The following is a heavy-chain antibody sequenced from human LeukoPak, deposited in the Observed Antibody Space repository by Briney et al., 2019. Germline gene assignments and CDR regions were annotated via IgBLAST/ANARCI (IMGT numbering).Heavy chain of an antibody. D-gene: IGHD3-10*01. V-gene: IGHV5-51*01. J-gene: IGHJ6*03. CDR3: ARHRRGVKYYYYYYMDV. CDR2: IYPGDSDT. CDR1: GYSFTSYW. Sequence: GESLKISCKGSGYSFTSYWIGWVRQMPGKGLEWMGIIYPGDSDTRYSPSFQGQVTISADKSISTAYLQWSSLKASDTAMYYCARHRRGVKYYYYYYMDVWGRRTTVTVSS.